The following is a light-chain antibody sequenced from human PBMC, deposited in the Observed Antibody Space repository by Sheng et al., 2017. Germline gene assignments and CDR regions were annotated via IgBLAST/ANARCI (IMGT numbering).Light chain of an antibody. V-gene: IGLV4-69*01. CDR2: LDSDGSH. CDR1: SGHSRYA. CDR3: QTWDIGVQ. Sequence: QLVLTQSPSASASLGASVTISCSLSSGHSRYAIAWHQHHPGKGPRFLMKLDSDGSHSEGGTGSLIASQAPALGLSASSPSPALQSEDEADYYCQTWDIGVQFGGGTKLTV. J-gene: IGLJ2*01.